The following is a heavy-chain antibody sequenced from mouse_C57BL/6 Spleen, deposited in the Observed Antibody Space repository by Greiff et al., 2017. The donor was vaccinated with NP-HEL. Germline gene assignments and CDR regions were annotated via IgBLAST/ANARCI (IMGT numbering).Heavy chain of an antibody. CDR1: GYTFTSSW. D-gene: IGHD1-1*01. Sequence: VQLQQPGAELVKPGASVKLSCKASGYTFTSSWMHGVKQRLGRGLGGIGRFDPNSGGTKYNEKFKSKATLTVDKPSSTAYMQLSSLTSEDSAVYYCARDTTVVATDFDYWGQGTTLTVSS. CDR2: FDPNSGGT. CDR3: ARDTTVVATDFDY. V-gene: IGHV1-72*01. J-gene: IGHJ2*01.